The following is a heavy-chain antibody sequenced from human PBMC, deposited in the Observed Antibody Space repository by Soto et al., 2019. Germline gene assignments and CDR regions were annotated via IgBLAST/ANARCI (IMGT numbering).Heavy chain of an antibody. V-gene: IGHV3-11*01. Sequence: QVQLAESGGGLVEPGGYLRISCAASGFTFSDYDMSWIRQSPGKGLEWVSFVSSSGTTMYFADSVKGRFTISRDNAKNSLYLQMNSLRAEDTAGYYFARMGPRAARPSYWGQGTLVTVSS. CDR2: VSSSGTTM. D-gene: IGHD6-6*01. J-gene: IGHJ4*02. CDR3: ARMGPRAARPSY. CDR1: GFTFSDYD.